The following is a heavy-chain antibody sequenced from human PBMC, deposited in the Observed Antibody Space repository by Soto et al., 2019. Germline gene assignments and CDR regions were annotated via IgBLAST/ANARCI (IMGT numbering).Heavy chain of an antibody. Sequence: PSETLSLTCTVSGGSISSSSYYWGWIRQPPGKGLEWIGSIYYSGSTYYNPSLKSRVTISVDTSKNQFSLKLSSVTAADTAVYYCARRKNYYYYMDVWGKGTTVTVSS. CDR1: GGSISSSSYY. V-gene: IGHV4-39*01. CDR3: ARRKNYYYYMDV. J-gene: IGHJ6*03. CDR2: IYYSGST.